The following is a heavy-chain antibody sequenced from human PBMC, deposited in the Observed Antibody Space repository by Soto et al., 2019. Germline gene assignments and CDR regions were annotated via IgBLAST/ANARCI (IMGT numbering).Heavy chain of an antibody. CDR1: GGSISSYY. CDR2: IYYSGST. CDR3: ARGRGFGSY. D-gene: IGHD3-3*01. J-gene: IGHJ4*02. V-gene: IGHV4-59*01. Sequence: QVQLQESGPGLVKPSETLSLTCTVSGGSISSYYWSWIRQPPGKGLEWIGYIYYSGSTNYNPSLKSRVTISVDTSKNQFSLKLSSVTAADTAVYYCARGRGFGSYWGQGTLVTVSS.